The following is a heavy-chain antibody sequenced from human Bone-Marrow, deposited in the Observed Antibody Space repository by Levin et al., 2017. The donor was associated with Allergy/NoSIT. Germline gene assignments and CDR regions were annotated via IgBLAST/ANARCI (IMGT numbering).Heavy chain of an antibody. D-gene: IGHD5-24*01. J-gene: IGHJ5*02. Sequence: GESLRLSCAASGFTFSNSWMSWVRQAPGKGLEWVANIKEDGSEKYYVDSVKGRFTISRDNAKNSLFVQMNSLRVEDTAVYYCARDQFRRATIGARWFDPWGQGTLVTVSS. CDR3: ARDQFRRATIGARWFDP. CDR1: GFTFSNSW. CDR2: IKEDGSEK. V-gene: IGHV3-7*01.